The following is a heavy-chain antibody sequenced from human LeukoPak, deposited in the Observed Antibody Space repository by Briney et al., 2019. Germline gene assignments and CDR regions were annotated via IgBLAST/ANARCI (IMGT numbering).Heavy chain of an antibody. CDR2: IRGKTNSYAT. J-gene: IGHJ4*02. Sequence: PGGSLRLSCTASGFTFSDSAMNWVRQASGKGLEWVGRIRGKTNSYATAYAASVRGRFTISRDDSKNTAYLQMNSLKTEDTAVYYCTGGSGWYSPDYWGQGTLVTVSS. D-gene: IGHD6-19*01. CDR1: GFTFSDSA. V-gene: IGHV3-73*01. CDR3: TGGSGWYSPDY.